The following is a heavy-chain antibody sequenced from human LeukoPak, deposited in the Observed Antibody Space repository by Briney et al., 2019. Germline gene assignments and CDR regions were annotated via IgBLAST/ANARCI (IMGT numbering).Heavy chain of an antibody. J-gene: IGHJ4*02. CDR3: AKDDPVLEY. V-gene: IGHV3-30*18. CDR2: ISKDESNT. CDR1: GCSYSTFG. Sequence: GGSLRLSCAASGCSYSTFGMHWVGQTPGKGLEWLSHISKDESNTYYADSVKGRFTISRDSSKNTLFLQMNSLRVEDTAVYYCAKDDPVLEYWGQGTLVTVSS.